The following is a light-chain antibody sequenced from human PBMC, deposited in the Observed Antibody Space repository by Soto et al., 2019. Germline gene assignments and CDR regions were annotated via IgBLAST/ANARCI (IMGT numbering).Light chain of an antibody. CDR1: SSNTGSNY. Sequence: QSVLTQPPSTSGTPGQRVTISCSGSSSNTGSNYVYWYQHLPGTAPKLLIYSNSQRPSGVPDRFSGSKSGTSASLAISGLRSEDEADYYCAAWDDSLSVYVFGTGTKLTVL. CDR2: SNS. J-gene: IGLJ1*01. V-gene: IGLV1-47*02. CDR3: AAWDDSLSVYV.